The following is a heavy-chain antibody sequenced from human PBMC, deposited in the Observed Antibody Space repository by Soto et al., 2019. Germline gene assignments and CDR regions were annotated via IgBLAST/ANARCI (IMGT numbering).Heavy chain of an antibody. J-gene: IGHJ4*02. CDR2: TSAYNANT. CDR3: ARSSMVRDLLFDY. Sequence: QVQLVQSGAEVKKPGASVKVSCKASGYTFTSYGISWVRQAPGQGLEWMGWTSAYNANTNYAHKLQGRVTMTTDTSRSTAYLELRSLTSDDTAVYYCARSSMVRDLLFDYWGQGTLVTVSS. V-gene: IGHV1-18*01. CDR1: GYTFTSYG. D-gene: IGHD3-10*01.